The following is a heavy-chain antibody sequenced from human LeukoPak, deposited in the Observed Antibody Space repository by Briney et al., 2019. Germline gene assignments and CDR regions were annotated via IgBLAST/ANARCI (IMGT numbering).Heavy chain of an antibody. V-gene: IGHV3-30*04. CDR1: GFTFSSYV. CDR3: ARFYANEWELPH. Sequence: GRSLRLSCAASGFTFSSYVMHWVRQAPGKGLEWVAIISYDGSNEYYADSAKGRFTISRDNSKNTLYLQMNSLRAADTAVYYCARFYANEWELPHWGQGTLVTVSS. J-gene: IGHJ4*02. D-gene: IGHD1-26*01. CDR2: ISYDGSNE.